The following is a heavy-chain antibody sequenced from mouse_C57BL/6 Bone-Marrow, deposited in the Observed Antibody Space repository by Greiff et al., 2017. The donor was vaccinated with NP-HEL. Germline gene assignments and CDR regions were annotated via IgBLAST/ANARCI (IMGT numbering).Heavy chain of an antibody. J-gene: IGHJ4*01. Sequence: VQLQQSGAELVKPGASVKLSCTASGFNIKDYYMHWVKQRTEQGLEWIGRIDPEDGETKYAPKFQGKATITADTSSNTAYLSLISLTSEDTAVYSCARGSYGSSYGYAMDYWGQGTSVTVSS. CDR1: GFNIKDYY. CDR2: IDPEDGET. V-gene: IGHV14-2*01. D-gene: IGHD1-1*01. CDR3: ARGSYGSSYGYAMDY.